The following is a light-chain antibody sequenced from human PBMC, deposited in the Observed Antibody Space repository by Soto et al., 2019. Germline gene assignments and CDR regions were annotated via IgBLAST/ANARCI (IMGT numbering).Light chain of an antibody. V-gene: IGLV2-14*03. CDR2: DVS. J-gene: IGLJ2*01. Sequence: QSALTQPVSASRSPGQSITISCTGSSSDVGVYDYVSWYQQHPGKAPKLLIYDVSNRPAGISNRFSGSKSGNTASLTISGLKAEDEADYYCSSYTTSTTRVFGGGTKVTVL. CDR3: SSYTTSTTRV. CDR1: SSDVGVYDY.